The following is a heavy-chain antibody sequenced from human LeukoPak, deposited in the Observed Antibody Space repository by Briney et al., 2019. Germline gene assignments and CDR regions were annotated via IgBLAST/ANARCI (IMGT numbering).Heavy chain of an antibody. V-gene: IGHV4-34*01. D-gene: IGHD3-9*01. Sequence: MASETLSLTCAVYGGSFSGYYWSWIRQPPGKGLEWIGEINHSGSTNYDPSLKSRVTISVDTSKNQFSLKLSSVTAADTAVYYCVLAYYDNLTGPRLDYWGQGTLVTVSS. J-gene: IGHJ4*02. CDR3: VLAYYDNLTGPRLDY. CDR1: GGSFSGYY. CDR2: INHSGST.